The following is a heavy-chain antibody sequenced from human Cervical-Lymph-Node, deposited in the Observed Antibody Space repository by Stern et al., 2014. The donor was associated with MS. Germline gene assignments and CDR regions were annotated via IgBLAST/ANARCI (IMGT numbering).Heavy chain of an antibody. CDR2: IYSGGST. V-gene: IGHV3-66*02. D-gene: IGHD3-16*01. CDR3: ARSAAGEYYFDY. CDR1: GFTVSSNY. J-gene: IGHJ4*02. Sequence: VQLVESGGGLVQPGGSLRLSCAASGFTVSSNYMSWVRQAPGKGLEWVSVIYSGGSTYYADSVKGRFTISRDNSKNTLYLQMNSLRAEDTAVYYCARSAAGEYYFDYWGQGTLVTVSS.